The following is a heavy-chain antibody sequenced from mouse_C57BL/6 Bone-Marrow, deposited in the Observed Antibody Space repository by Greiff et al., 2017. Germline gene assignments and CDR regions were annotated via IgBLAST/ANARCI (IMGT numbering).Heavy chain of an antibody. CDR2: IDPENGDT. CDR1: GFKIKDDY. J-gene: IGHJ2*02. Sequence: VHVKQSGAELVRPGASVKLSCTASGFKIKDDYMHWVKQRPEQGLEWLGWIDPENGDTEYASKFPGKATLTAATSYHTAFLHLSSLTSEYTAVYCCSALEGDMGWGQGTSLTVSS. D-gene: IGHD1-1*02. V-gene: IGHV14-4*01. CDR3: SALEGDMG.